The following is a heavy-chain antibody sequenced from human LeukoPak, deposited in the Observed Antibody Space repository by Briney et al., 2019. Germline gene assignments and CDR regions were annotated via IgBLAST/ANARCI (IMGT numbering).Heavy chain of an antibody. CDR3: ARQTYYYGSGRFYNAGNWFDP. J-gene: IGHJ5*02. V-gene: IGHV1-2*02. CDR1: GYTFTGYY. Sequence: ASVKVSCKASGYTFTGYYMHWVRQAPGQGLEWMGWINPNSGGTNYAQKFQGRVTMTRDTSISTAYMELSRLRSDDTAVYYCARQTYYYGSGRFYNAGNWFDPWGQGTLVTVSS. D-gene: IGHD3-10*01. CDR2: INPNSGGT.